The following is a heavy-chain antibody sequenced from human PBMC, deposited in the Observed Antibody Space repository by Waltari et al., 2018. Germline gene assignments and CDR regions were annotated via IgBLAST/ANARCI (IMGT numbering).Heavy chain of an antibody. CDR2: VKPNSGGK. J-gene: IGHJ6*02. D-gene: IGHD6-13*01. V-gene: IGHV1-2*02. CDR1: GYTFTGYY. Sequence: QVQLVQSGAEVKKPGASVKVSCKASGYTFTGYYMHWVRQAPGQGLEWMGGVKPNSGGKNYEKKLQGRGTMTRDTYISTAYMELSRLRSDDTAVDYCARDRPTSAGYYYGMDVWGQGTTVTVSS. CDR3: ARDRPTSAGYYYGMDV.